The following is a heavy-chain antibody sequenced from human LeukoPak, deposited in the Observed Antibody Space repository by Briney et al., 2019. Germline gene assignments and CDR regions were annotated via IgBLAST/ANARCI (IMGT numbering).Heavy chain of an antibody. J-gene: IGHJ4*02. CDR3: ARAAGEMATIRY. CDR2: ISFSSATI. D-gene: IGHD5-24*01. V-gene: IGHV3-48*04. CDR1: GFTFSSYS. Sequence: PGGSLRLSCGASGFTFSSYSMNWVRQAPGKGLEWVSYISFSSATIHYADSVKGRFTISRDNAKNSLYLQMNSLRAEDTAVYYCARAAGEMATIRYWGQGTLVTVSS.